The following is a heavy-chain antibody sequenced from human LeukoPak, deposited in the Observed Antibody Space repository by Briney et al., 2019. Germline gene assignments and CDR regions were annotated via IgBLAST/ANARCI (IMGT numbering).Heavy chain of an antibody. Sequence: GGSLRLSCAASGFTFSSYEMNCVRQAPGKGLEWVSYISSSGSTIYYADSVKGRFTISRDNAKNSLYLQMNSLRAEDTAVYYCARDYSLGYYYDSSGYPDAFDIWGQGTMVTVSS. CDR3: ARDYSLGYYYDSSGYPDAFDI. J-gene: IGHJ3*02. V-gene: IGHV3-48*03. CDR2: ISSSGSTI. D-gene: IGHD3-22*01. CDR1: GFTFSSYE.